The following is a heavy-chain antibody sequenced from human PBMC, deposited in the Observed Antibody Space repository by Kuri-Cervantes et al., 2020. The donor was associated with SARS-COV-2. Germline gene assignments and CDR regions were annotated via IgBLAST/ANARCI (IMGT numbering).Heavy chain of an antibody. CDR3: ARETSRTSGTGYYFDY. J-gene: IGHJ4*02. CDR2: IIPIVGVP. CDR1: GGSFSSYA. D-gene: IGHD6-19*01. V-gene: IGHV1-69*04. Sequence: SVKVSCKTSGGSFSSYAISWVRQAPGQGLEWVGRIIPIVGVPNYAQNFQGRVTITADTSTSTAYVELSSLRSEDTAVYHCARETSRTSGTGYYFDYWGQGTLVTVSS.